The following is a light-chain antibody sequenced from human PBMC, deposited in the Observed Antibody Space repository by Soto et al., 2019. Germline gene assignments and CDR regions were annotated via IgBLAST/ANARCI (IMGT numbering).Light chain of an antibody. Sequence: EIVMTQSPATLSVSPGERATLSCRASQSVKSNLALYQQKPGQAPRLLIYGAYTRATGIPTRLSGSGSGTDFTLTISRLEPEDFAVYYCQQYGSSGTFGQGTKVDIK. CDR2: GAY. CDR3: QQYGSSGT. V-gene: IGKV3-15*01. CDR1: QSVKSN. J-gene: IGKJ1*01.